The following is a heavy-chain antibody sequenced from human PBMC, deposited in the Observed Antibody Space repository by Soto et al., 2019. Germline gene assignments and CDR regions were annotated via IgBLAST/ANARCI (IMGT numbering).Heavy chain of an antibody. J-gene: IGHJ4*02. V-gene: IGHV1-18*01. CDR2: ISASNGYT. CDR3: ARNTTTVTQIPFDY. Sequence: QVQLVQSGAEVKKPGASVKVSCRASGYTFGNYGITWVRQAPGQGLEWMGWISASNGYTNYAQNLQGRVTMTTDTPTSTAYMELGSLRSDDTAVYYCARNTTTVTQIPFDYWGQGTLVTVSS. D-gene: IGHD4-17*01. CDR1: GYTFGNYG.